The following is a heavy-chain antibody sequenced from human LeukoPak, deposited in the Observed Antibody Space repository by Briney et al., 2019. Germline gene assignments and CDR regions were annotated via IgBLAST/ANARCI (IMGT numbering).Heavy chain of an antibody. Sequence: GRSLRLPCAASGFTFSSYGMHWVRQAPGKGLEWVAVISYDGSNKYYADSVKGRFTISRDNSKNTLYLQMNSLRAEDTAVYYCAKDAESLRYFDRRGGFDYWGQGTLVTVSS. CDR3: AKDAESLRYFDRRGGFDY. V-gene: IGHV3-30*18. J-gene: IGHJ4*02. D-gene: IGHD3-9*01. CDR2: ISYDGSNK. CDR1: GFTFSSYG.